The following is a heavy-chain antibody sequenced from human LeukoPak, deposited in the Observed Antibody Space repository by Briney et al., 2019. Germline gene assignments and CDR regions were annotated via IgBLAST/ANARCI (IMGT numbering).Heavy chain of an antibody. CDR1: GGSFSGYY. J-gene: IGHJ3*02. V-gene: IGHV4-34*01. CDR2: INHSGST. Sequence: PSETLSLTCAVYGGSFSGYYWSWIRQPPGKGLEWIGEINHSGSTNYNPSLKSRVTISVDTSKNQFSLKLSSVTAADTAVYYCACSSSWYTYAFDIWGQGTVVTVSS. CDR3: ACSSSWYTYAFDI. D-gene: IGHD6-13*01.